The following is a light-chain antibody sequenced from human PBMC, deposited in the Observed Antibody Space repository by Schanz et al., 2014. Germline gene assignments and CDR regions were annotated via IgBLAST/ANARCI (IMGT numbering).Light chain of an antibody. CDR1: QRLNSN. J-gene: IGKJ4*01. Sequence: EIVMTQSPATVSVSPGERATLSCRASQRLNSNLAWYQQKPGQSPRLLIYGSSSRAAGIPDRFSGSGSGTDFTLTISRLEPEDFAVYYCQQYNNWPPFTFGGGTKVEIK. CDR3: QQYNNWPPFT. V-gene: IGKV3D-15*01. CDR2: GSS.